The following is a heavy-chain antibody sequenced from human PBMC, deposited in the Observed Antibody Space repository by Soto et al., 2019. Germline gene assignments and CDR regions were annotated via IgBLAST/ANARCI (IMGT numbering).Heavy chain of an antibody. CDR2: IYCDDDK. CDR3: AHRPPSSVLHRYVDY. Sequence: QITLKESGPTLVKPTQTLTLTCTFSGFSLSTRGVAVGWIRPPPGKPLEWLALIYCDDDKRYSPSLKSRLTITPNTSKNQVVLTMTNMDPVDTATYYCAHRPPSSVLHRYVDYWGQVTLVTVSS. J-gene: IGHJ4*02. CDR1: GFSLSTRGVA. D-gene: IGHD6-19*01. V-gene: IGHV2-5*02.